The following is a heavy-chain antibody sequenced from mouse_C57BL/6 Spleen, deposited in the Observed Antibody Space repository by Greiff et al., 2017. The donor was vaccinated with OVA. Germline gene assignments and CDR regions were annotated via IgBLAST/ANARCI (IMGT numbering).Heavy chain of an antibody. J-gene: IGHJ4*01. CDR3: GRGGNYGSSLYYARDY. CDR2: INPNNGGT. CDR1: GYTFTDYN. D-gene: IGHD1-1*01. V-gene: IGHV1-18*01. Sequence: EVKLQESGPELVKPGASVTIPCKASGYTFTDYNMDWVKQSHGKSLEWIGDINPNNGGTIYNQKFKGKAILTVDKSSSTAYMELRSLTSEDTAVYYCGRGGNYGSSLYYARDYWGQGTSVTVSS.